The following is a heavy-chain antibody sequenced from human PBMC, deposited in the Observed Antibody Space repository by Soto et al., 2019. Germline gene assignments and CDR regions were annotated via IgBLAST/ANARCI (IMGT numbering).Heavy chain of an antibody. J-gene: IGHJ6*03. CDR3: ARAGNGLRYFDWLSDQGGDYYYMDV. CDR2: INPNSGGT. CDR1: GYTFTGYY. V-gene: IGHV1-2*04. Sequence: GXSVKVSCKASGYTFTGYYMHWVRQAPGQGLEWMGWINPNSGGTNYAQKFQGWVTMTRDTSISTAYMELSRLRSDDTAVYYCARAGNGLRYFDWLSDQGGDYYYMDVWGKGTTVTVSS. D-gene: IGHD3-9*01.